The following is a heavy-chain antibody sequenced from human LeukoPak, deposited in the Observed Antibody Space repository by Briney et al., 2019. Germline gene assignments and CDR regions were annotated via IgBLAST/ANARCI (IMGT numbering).Heavy chain of an antibody. CDR2: ISGSGGST. D-gene: IGHD3-9*01. Sequence: PGGSLRLSCAASGFTFSSYAMSWVRQAPGKGLEWVSAISGSGGSTYYADSVKGRFTISRDNSKNTLYLQMNSLRAEDTAVYYCAKGRLRYFDWLPSTVWGKGTTVTVSS. CDR1: GFTFSSYA. CDR3: AKGRLRYFDWLPSTV. J-gene: IGHJ6*04. V-gene: IGHV3-23*01.